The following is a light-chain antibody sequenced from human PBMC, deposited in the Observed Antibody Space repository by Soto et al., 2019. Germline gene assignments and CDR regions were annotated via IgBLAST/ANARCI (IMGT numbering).Light chain of an antibody. J-gene: IGKJ5*01. Sequence: DIQMSQSPSSLSASVEDSVTITCRASQTIKNYLNWYQQKPGRAPNLLIYSASTLHSRVPSRFSGTKSATDFTLTITSLQPEDFATYYCQQFYSPPITFGQGTRLEIK. CDR3: QQFYSPPIT. CDR2: SAS. CDR1: QTIKNY. V-gene: IGKV1-39*01.